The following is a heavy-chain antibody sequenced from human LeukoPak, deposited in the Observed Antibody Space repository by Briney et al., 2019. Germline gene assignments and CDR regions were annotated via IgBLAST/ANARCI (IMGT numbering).Heavy chain of an antibody. D-gene: IGHD3-9*01. CDR1: GFTFSKYT. V-gene: IGHV3-30-3*01. CDR2: ISYAESNR. CDR3: AKDPKLRYFDWLF. Sequence: PGRPLRLSCAASGFTFSKYTMHWVRQGPGKGLEWVSVISYAESNRYYADSVKGRFTISRDNSKNTLYLQMNSLRAEDTAVYYCAKDPKLRYFDWLFWGQGTLVTVSS. J-gene: IGHJ4*02.